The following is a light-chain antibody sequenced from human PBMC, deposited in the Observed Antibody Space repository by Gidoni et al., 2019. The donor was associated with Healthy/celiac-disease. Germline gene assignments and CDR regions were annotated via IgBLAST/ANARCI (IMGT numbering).Light chain of an antibody. Sequence: LVMSQSPATLSVSPGERATLSSCASQSVSSYLAWYQQKPGHAPRLLIYGASTRATGIPARFSGSGSGTECTLTISGLQSEDFAVYYCQQYNNWRPWTFXQXTKVEIK. CDR3: QQYNNWRPWT. V-gene: IGKV3-15*01. CDR1: QSVSSY. J-gene: IGKJ1*01. CDR2: GAS.